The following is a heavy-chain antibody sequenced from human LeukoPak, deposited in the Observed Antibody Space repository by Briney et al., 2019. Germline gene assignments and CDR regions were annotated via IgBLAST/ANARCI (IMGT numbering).Heavy chain of an antibody. CDR1: GFNFAGFG. Sequence: GGSRGLSFEAPGFNFAGFGMAWFGQLPGWGLRWVAEIRGEGSESFYVDSVKGRFTISRDNSKNSLDLQMNRLRGDDTALYFCVRDSRPGGAMGLYHNFDLWGLGTLVTVSS. V-gene: IGHV3-7*01. D-gene: IGHD3-16*01. J-gene: IGHJ4*02. CDR3: VRDSRPGGAMGLYHNFDL. CDR2: IRGEGSES.